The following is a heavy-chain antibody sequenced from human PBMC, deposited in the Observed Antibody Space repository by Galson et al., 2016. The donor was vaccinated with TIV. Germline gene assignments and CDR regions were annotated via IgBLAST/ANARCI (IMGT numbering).Heavy chain of an antibody. V-gene: IGHV3-30*18. Sequence: SLRLSCAASGFIFRNYHIHWVRQAPGKGPEWVAFISYSGGNKYYGDSVKGRFTISRDNSKDTVYLEMNSLRTEDTAMYYCAKAQEKYFSNLYYGMAVWGQGTMVTVSS. CDR1: GFIFRNYH. D-gene: IGHD4-11*01. J-gene: IGHJ6*02. CDR2: ISYSGGNK. CDR3: AKAQEKYFSNLYYGMAV.